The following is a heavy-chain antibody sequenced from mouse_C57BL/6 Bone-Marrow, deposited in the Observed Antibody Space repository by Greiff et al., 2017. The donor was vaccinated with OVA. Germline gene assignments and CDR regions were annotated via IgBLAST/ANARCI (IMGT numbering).Heavy chain of an antibody. Sequence: VQLQQPGAELVKPGASVKLSCKASGYTFTSYWMHWVKQRPGQGLEWIGMIHPNSGSTNYNEKFKSKATLTVDKSSSTAYMQLSSLTSEDSAVYYCARGRAYYGSRSYWYFDVWGTGTTVTVSS. D-gene: IGHD1-1*01. CDR2: IHPNSGST. J-gene: IGHJ1*03. CDR1: GYTFTSYW. CDR3: ARGRAYYGSRSYWYFDV. V-gene: IGHV1-64*01.